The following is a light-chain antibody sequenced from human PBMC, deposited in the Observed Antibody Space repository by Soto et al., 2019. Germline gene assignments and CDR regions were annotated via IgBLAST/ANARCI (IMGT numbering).Light chain of an antibody. CDR1: QSVSSSY. CDR2: SAS. V-gene: IGKV3-20*01. CDR3: QPYGRSGTT. J-gene: IGKJ1*01. Sequence: TQADSTRSLEPGERTTLSCRATQSVSSSYLAWYQQKPGQAPRFPIYSASSRATGIPDRFSGSGSGTDFSRTISRLEPEYFAVYLCQPYGRSGTTFGRGTKVDIK.